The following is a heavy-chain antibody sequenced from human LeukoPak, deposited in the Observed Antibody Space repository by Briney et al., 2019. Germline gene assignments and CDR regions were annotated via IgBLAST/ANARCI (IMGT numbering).Heavy chain of an antibody. Sequence: SETLSLTCTVSSGSISSGDYYWSWIRHPPGKGLEWIGYISSSGTTYYNPSLRSRITISVGSSKSQFSLNLSSVTASDTAVYYCAGAGNGGYGGFDYWGQGTLVTVSS. V-gene: IGHV4-30-4*01. CDR2: ISSSGTT. J-gene: IGHJ4*02. CDR3: AGAGNGGYGGFDY. D-gene: IGHD5-12*01. CDR1: SGSISSGDYY.